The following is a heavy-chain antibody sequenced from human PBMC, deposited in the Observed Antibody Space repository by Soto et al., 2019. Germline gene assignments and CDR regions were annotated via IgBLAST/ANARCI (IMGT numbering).Heavy chain of an antibody. CDR1: GGTFSSYA. Sequence: SVKVSCKASGGTFSSYAISWVRQAPGQGLEWMGGIIPIFGTANYAQKFQGRVTITADESTSTAYMELSSLRSEDTAVYYCAKGNSVDYYYGMDVWGQGTTVTVSS. J-gene: IGHJ6*02. V-gene: IGHV1-69*13. CDR2: IIPIFGTA. D-gene: IGHD4-4*01. CDR3: AKGNSVDYYYGMDV.